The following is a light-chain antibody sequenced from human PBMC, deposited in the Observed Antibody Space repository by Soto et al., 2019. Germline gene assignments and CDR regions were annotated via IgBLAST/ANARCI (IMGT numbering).Light chain of an antibody. Sequence: DIQMTQSPSSLSASVEDRVIITCRASQSISNHLNWYQQKPGNAPKLLIFAASSLQSGVPSRFSGSRSGPDFTLTISSLQPEDFATYYCHQSYSSPPTFGQGTKVDIK. CDR1: QSISNH. J-gene: IGKJ1*01. V-gene: IGKV1-39*01. CDR3: HQSYSSPPT. CDR2: AAS.